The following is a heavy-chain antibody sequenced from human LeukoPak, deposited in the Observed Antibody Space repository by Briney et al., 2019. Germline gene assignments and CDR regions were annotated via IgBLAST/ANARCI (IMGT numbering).Heavy chain of an antibody. V-gene: IGHV4-34*01. CDR3: AREAAISPYNWFDP. CDR2: INHSGST. J-gene: IGHJ5*02. CDR1: GGSFSGYY. D-gene: IGHD2-2*01. Sequence: SETLSLTCAVYGGSFSGYYWSWIRQPPGKGLEWIGEINHSGSTNYNPSLKSRVTISVDTSKNQFSLKLSSVTAADTAVYYCAREAAISPYNWFDPWGQGTLVTVSS.